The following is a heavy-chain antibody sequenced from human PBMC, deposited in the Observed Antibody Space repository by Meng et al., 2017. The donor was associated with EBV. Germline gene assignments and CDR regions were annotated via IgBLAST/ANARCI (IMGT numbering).Heavy chain of an antibody. J-gene: IGHJ4*02. V-gene: IGHV1-69*01. CDR3: ASESGRGFTPDY. CDR2: LIPMSDAP. CDR1: GGTFRSDA. Sequence: VELVECGGEVKKAGSSVKVSGKTSGGTFRSDAISWVRQARGQGLEWMGGLIPMSDAPHYAQKFQGRVTITADESTSTHYMDLSGLRSEDTAVYYCASESGRGFTPDYWGQGTLVTVSS. D-gene: IGHD3-10*01.